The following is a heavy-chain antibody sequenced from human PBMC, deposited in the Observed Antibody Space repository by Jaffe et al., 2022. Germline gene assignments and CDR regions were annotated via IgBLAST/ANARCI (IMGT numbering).Heavy chain of an antibody. CDR3: AKGVEDIVVVVAATSYFDY. CDR2: IRYDGSNK. Sequence: QVQLVESGGGVVQPGGSLRLSCAASGFTFSSYGMHWVRQAPGKGLEWVAFIRYDGSNKYYADSVKGRFTISRDNSKNTLYLQMNSLRAEDTAVYYCAKGVEDIVVVVAATSYFDYWGQGTLVTVSS. J-gene: IGHJ4*02. V-gene: IGHV3-30*02. D-gene: IGHD2-15*01. CDR1: GFTFSSYG.